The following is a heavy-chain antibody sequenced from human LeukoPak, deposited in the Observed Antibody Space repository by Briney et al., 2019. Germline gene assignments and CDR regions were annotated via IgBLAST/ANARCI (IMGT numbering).Heavy chain of an antibody. CDR2: ISTYNSKT. J-gene: IGHJ4*02. CDR1: GYTFSSYG. V-gene: IGHV1-18*01. Sequence: VASVKVSCKASGYTFSSYGLSWVRQAPGQGLEWMGWISTYNSKTNYAQKFQGRVTMTTDTSTSTAYMELRSLRSDDTAVYYCATDSRRVKIAAAGTFDYWGQGTLVTVFS. CDR3: ATDSRRVKIAAAGTFDY. D-gene: IGHD6-13*01.